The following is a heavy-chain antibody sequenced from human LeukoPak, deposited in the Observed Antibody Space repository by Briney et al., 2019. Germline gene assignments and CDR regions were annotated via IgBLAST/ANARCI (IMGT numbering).Heavy chain of an antibody. CDR2: INPILGIA. J-gene: IGHJ4*02. CDR1: GGTFSSYA. Sequence: SVKVTCKASGGTFSSYAISWVRQPPGQGLEWMGRINPILGIANYAQKFQGRVTITADKSTSTAYMELSSLRSEDTAVYYCANRVVSAGGLDYFDYWGQGALVTVCS. CDR3: ANRVVSAGGLDYFDY. D-gene: IGHD2-21*01. V-gene: IGHV1-69*04.